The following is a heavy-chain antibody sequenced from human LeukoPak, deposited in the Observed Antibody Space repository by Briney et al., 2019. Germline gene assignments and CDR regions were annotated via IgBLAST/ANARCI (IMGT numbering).Heavy chain of an antibody. CDR3: ARGPRNDP. J-gene: IGHJ5*02. D-gene: IGHD1-14*01. V-gene: IGHV1-2*02. CDR2: INPKTGGT. CDR1: GYTFTDSY. Sequence: ASVKVSCKASGYTFTDSYMHWVRQAPGQGLEWMGWINPKTGGTNYAQRFQGRVTMTRDTSIRTAYMELNSLRSDDTAVYFCARGPRNDPWGQGTLVTVSS.